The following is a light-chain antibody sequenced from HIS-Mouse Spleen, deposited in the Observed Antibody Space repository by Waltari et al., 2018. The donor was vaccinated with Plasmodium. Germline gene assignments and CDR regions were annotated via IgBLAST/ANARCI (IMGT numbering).Light chain of an antibody. CDR3: QQYNNWSFT. CDR1: QSVSSN. V-gene: IGKV3-15*01. J-gene: IGKJ3*01. Sequence: EIVMTQSPATLSVSPGDRATLSCRASQSVSSNLAGYQQKPGQAPRLLIYGASPRATGIPARFSGSGSGTEFTLTISSLQSEDFAVYYCQQYNNWSFTFGPGTKVDIK. CDR2: GAS.